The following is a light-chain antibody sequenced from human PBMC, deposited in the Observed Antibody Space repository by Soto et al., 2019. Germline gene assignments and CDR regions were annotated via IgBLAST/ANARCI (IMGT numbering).Light chain of an antibody. CDR1: SSDVGAYNY. V-gene: IGLV2-14*01. CDR3: SSYTSSSTLV. J-gene: IGLJ3*02. Sequence: ALTQPASVSGSPGQSITISCTGTSSDVGAYNYVSWYQQLPGKAPKLMIYEVSNRPSGVSSRFSGSKSGNTASLTISGLQAEDEADYYCSSYTSSSTLVFGGGTKVTVL. CDR2: EVS.